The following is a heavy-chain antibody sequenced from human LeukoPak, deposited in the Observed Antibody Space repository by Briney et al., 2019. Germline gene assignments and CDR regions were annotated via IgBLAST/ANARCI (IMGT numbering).Heavy chain of an antibody. Sequence: GRSLRLSCAASGFTFSRDGMHWVRQAPGKGLEWVANIKQDGSEKYYVDSVKGRFTISRDNAKNSLYLQMNSLRAEDTAVYYCARSDGDYGASPCLYWGQGTLVTVSS. CDR2: IKQDGSEK. J-gene: IGHJ4*02. D-gene: IGHD4-17*01. CDR1: GFTFSRDG. CDR3: ARSDGDYGASPCLY. V-gene: IGHV3-7*01.